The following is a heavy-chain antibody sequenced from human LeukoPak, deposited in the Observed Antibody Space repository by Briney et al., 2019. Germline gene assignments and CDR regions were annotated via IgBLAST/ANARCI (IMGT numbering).Heavy chain of an antibody. Sequence: GASVKVSCKASGGTFSSYAISWVRQAPGQGLEWMGRIIPIFGTANYAQKFQGRVTITADKSTSTAYMELSSLRSEDTALYYCARHFTYYYDSSGYPRDIFDIWGQGTMVTVSS. CDR3: ARHFTYYYDSSGYPRDIFDI. CDR2: IIPIFGTA. CDR1: GGTFSSYA. J-gene: IGHJ3*02. V-gene: IGHV1-69*06. D-gene: IGHD3-22*01.